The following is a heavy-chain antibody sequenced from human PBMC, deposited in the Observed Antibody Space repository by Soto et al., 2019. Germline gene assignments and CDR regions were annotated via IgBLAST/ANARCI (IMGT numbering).Heavy chain of an antibody. CDR1: GGSFSGYY. J-gene: IGHJ4*02. Sequence: SETLSLTCAVYGGSFSGYYWTWIRQPPGTGLEWIGEINHSGSTNYNPSLKSRVTISVDTSKNQFSLKLSSVTAADTAVYYCASVTIFGVVIDEAYFDYWGQGTLVTVSS. D-gene: IGHD3-3*01. V-gene: IGHV4-34*01. CDR2: INHSGST. CDR3: ASVTIFGVVIDEAYFDY.